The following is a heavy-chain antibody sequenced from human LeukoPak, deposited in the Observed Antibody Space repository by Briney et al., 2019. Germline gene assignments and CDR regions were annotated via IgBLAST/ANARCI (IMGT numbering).Heavy chain of an antibody. CDR2: VYYTGST. CDR3: AREDSAISDNAFDI. V-gene: IGHV4-39*07. Sequence: PSETLSLTCTVSGGSVSSSNDYWGWIRQPPGKGLEWIGSVYYTGSTYHNPSLKSRVTMSVDTSRNQFSLKLYSLTAADTAMYYCAREDSAISDNAFDIWGQGTLVTISS. CDR1: GGSVSSSNDY. J-gene: IGHJ3*02. D-gene: IGHD1-26*01.